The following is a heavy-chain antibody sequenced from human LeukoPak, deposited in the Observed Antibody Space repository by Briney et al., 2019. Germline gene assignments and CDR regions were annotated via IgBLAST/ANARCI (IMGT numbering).Heavy chain of an antibody. J-gene: IGHJ4*02. CDR3: ARGLLDYYYDSSGTFDY. Sequence: ASVKVSCKASGYTFTGYYMHWVRQAPGQGLEWMGWINPNSGGTNYEQKFQGRVTMTRDTSISTAYMELSRLRSDDTAVYYCARGLLDYYYDSSGTFDYWGQATLVTVPS. D-gene: IGHD3-22*01. CDR1: GYTFTGYY. CDR2: INPNSGGT. V-gene: IGHV1-2*02.